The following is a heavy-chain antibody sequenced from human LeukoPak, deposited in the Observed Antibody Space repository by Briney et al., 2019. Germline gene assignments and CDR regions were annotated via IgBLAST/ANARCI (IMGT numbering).Heavy chain of an antibody. CDR1: GFTFSSYA. J-gene: IGHJ4*02. CDR2: ISGSGGST. D-gene: IGHD6-19*01. V-gene: IGHV3-23*01. CDR3: AKDRAPFEEQWLPSVDY. Sequence: GASLRLSCAASGFTFSSYAMSWVRQAPGKGLEWVSAISGSGGSTYYADSVKGRFTIPRDNSKNTLYLQMNSLRAEDTAVYYCAKDRAPFEEQWLPSVDYWGQGTLVTVSS.